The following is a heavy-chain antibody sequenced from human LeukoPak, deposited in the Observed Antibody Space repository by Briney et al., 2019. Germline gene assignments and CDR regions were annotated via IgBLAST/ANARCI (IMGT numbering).Heavy chain of an antibody. CDR1: GFTFSSYW. J-gene: IGHJ4*02. CDR2: IKQDGSEK. V-gene: IGHV3-7*01. Sequence: PGGSLRLSCAASGFTFSSYWMSWVRQAPGKGLEWVANIKQDGSEKYYVDSVKGRFTISRDNAKNSLYLQMNSLRAEDTAVYYCARERGDYPGEDFDYWGQGTLVTVSS. D-gene: IGHD4-17*01. CDR3: ARERGDYPGEDFDY.